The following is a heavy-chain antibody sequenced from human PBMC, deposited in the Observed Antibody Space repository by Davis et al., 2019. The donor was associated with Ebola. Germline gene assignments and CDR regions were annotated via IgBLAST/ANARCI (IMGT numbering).Heavy chain of an antibody. CDR3: AREGTNSQGRGLDV. CDR1: GDSFSNYF. V-gene: IGHV4-4*07. CDR2: IHISGRT. D-gene: IGHD4-23*01. J-gene: IGHJ6*02. Sequence: GSLRLSCTVSGDSFSNYFWTWIRQPAGKGLEWIGRIHISGRTNYNPSLKSRVTMSLDTSKNQFSLNLTSVTAADTAVYHCAREGTNSQGRGLDVWGQGTTVTVSS.